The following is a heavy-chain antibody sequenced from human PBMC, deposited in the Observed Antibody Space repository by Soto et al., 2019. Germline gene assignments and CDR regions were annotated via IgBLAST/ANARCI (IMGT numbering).Heavy chain of an antibody. V-gene: IGHV4-59*01. D-gene: IGHD3-3*01. CDR1: GGSISSYY. Sequence: QVQLQESGPGLVKPSETLSLTCTVSGGSISSYYWSWIRQPPGKGLEWVGYIYYSGSTNYNPSLKRRVNISVDTSTTQFSLKLSSVTAPETAVYYCARSYDFWSGYYGRFDYWGQGTLVTVSS. CDR2: IYYSGST. J-gene: IGHJ4*02. CDR3: ARSYDFWSGYYGRFDY.